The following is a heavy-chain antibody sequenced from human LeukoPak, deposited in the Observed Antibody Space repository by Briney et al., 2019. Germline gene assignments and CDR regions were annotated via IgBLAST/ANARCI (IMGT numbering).Heavy chain of an antibody. CDR2: ISGSGDST. Sequence: GALRLSCAASGFTLSSYAMSWVRQAPGKGLEWVSAISGSGDSTYYGDSVKGRFTISRDNSKNTLYLQMNSLRAEDTAVYYCAKTRPLDSSSWSHGDYWGQGTLVTVSS. CDR3: AKTRPLDSSSWSHGDY. CDR1: GFTLSSYA. D-gene: IGHD6-13*01. V-gene: IGHV3-23*01. J-gene: IGHJ4*02.